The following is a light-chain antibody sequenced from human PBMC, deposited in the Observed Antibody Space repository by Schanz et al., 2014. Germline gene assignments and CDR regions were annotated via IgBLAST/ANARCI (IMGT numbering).Light chain of an antibody. Sequence: QSALTQPASVSGSPGQSITISCTGTSSDVGGYNYVSWYQQHPGKAPKLMIYEGNKRPSGVSNRFSGSKSGNTASLTISDLQAEDEADYYCSSYTSSSTRVFGGGTKLTVL. V-gene: IGLV2-14*01. J-gene: IGLJ3*02. CDR2: EGN. CDR3: SSYTSSSTRV. CDR1: SSDVGGYNY.